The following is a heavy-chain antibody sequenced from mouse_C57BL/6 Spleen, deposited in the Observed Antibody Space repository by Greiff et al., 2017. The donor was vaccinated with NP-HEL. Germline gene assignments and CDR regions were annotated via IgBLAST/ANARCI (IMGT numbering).Heavy chain of an antibody. D-gene: IGHD2-1*01. J-gene: IGHJ3*01. CDR3: ARKGYCNYDWFAY. CDR2: ISYDGSN. V-gene: IGHV3-6*01. CDR1: GYSITSGYY. Sequence: ESGPGLVKPSQSLSLTCSVSGYSITSGYYWYWIRQFPGNKLEWMGYISYDGSNNYNPSLKNRISITRDKSKNQFFLKLNSVTTEDTATYYCARKGYCNYDWFAYWGQGTLVTVSA.